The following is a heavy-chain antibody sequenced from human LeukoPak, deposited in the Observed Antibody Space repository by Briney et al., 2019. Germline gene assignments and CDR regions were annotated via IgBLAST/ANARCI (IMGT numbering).Heavy chain of an antibody. Sequence: SETLSLTCTVSGGSISSHYWSWIRQPPGKGLEWIGYIYYSGSTNYNPSLKSRVTISVDTSKNQFSLKLSSVTAADTAVYYCARWKWTYYYYYYMDVWGKGTTVTVSS. CDR2: IYYSGST. CDR1: GGSISSHY. V-gene: IGHV4-59*11. CDR3: ARWKWTYYYYYYMDV. J-gene: IGHJ6*03. D-gene: IGHD1-1*01.